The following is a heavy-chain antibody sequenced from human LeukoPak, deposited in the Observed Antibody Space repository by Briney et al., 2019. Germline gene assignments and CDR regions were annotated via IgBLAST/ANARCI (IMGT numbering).Heavy chain of an antibody. D-gene: IGHD5-12*01. CDR2: IIPIFGTA. CDR3: ARDGSPEGLRLGDWFDP. V-gene: IGHV1-69*13. Sequence: SVKVSCKASGYTFTSYGISWVRQAPGQGLEWMGGIIPIFGTANYAQKFQGRVTITADESTSTAYMELSSLRSEDTAVYYCARDGSPEGLRLGDWFDPWGQGTLVTVSS. J-gene: IGHJ5*02. CDR1: GYTFTSYG.